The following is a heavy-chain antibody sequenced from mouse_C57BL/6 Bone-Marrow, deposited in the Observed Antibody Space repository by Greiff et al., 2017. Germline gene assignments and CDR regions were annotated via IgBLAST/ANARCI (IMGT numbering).Heavy chain of an antibody. CDR2: ISYDGSN. J-gene: IGHJ4*01. CDR1: GYSITSGYY. V-gene: IGHV3-6*01. D-gene: IGHD2-5*01. Sequence: EVKLVESGPGLVKPSQSLSLTCSVTGYSITSGYYWNWIRQFPGNKLEWMGYISYDGSNNYNPSLKNRISITRDTSKNQFFLKLNSVTTEDTATYYCARRYYSNPYYAMDYWGQGTSVTVSS. CDR3: ARRYYSNPYYAMDY.